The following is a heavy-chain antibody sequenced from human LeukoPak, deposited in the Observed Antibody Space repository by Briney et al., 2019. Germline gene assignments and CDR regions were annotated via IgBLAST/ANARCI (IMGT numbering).Heavy chain of an antibody. CDR1: GFTFSSYG. V-gene: IGHV3-30*18. D-gene: IGHD5-18*01. J-gene: IGHJ4*02. CDR3: AKNAHYQGYSYGGIDY. Sequence: PGRSLRLSCAASGFTFSSYGMHWVRQAPGKGLEWVAVISYDGSDKYSADSVKGRFTISRDNSKNTLYLQMNSLRAEDTAVYYCAKNAHYQGYSYGGIDYWGQGTLVTVFS. CDR2: ISYDGSDK.